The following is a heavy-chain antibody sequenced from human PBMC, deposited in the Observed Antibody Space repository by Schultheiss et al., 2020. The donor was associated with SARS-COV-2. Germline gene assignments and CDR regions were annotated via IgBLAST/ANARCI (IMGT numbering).Heavy chain of an antibody. CDR1: GFTFSSYE. J-gene: IGHJ4*02. V-gene: IGHV3-48*03. Sequence: GGSLRLSCAASGFTFSSYEMNWVRQAPGKGLEWVSYISSSGSTIYYAESVKGRFTISRDNFKNTLYLQMNSLRAEDTAVYFCAREPPYDFWSGYYSEGFDYWGQGTLVTVSS. D-gene: IGHD3-3*01. CDR2: ISSSGSTI. CDR3: AREPPYDFWSGYYSEGFDY.